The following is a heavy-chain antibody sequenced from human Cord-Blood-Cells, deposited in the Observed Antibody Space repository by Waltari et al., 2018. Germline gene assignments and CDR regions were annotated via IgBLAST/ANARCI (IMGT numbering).Heavy chain of an antibody. D-gene: IGHD2-2*01. CDR2: INAGNGNT. V-gene: IGHV1-3*01. Sequence: QVQLVQSGAEVKKPGASVKVSCKASGYTFTSYAMHWVRQAPGQRLEWMGWINAGNGNTKYSQKFQGRVTITRDTSESTAYMELSSLRSEDTAVYYCARTPAARVFDYWGQGTLVTVSS. J-gene: IGHJ4*02. CDR3: ARTPAARVFDY. CDR1: GYTFTSYA.